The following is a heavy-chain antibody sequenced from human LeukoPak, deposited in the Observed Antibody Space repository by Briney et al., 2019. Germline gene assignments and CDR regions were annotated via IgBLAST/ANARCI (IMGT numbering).Heavy chain of an antibody. CDR1: GYSFTSYW. J-gene: IGHJ4*02. V-gene: IGHV5-51*01. CDR2: IFPGDSDT. D-gene: IGHD2-21*01. CDR3: ARRPLSAVIQNYFEY. Sequence: GESLKISCKGSGYSFTSYWIGWVRQMPGKGLEWMGIIFPGDSDTRYSPSFQGQVTISADKSINTAYPQWSSLKASDTAMYYCARRPLSAVIQNYFEYWGQGTLVTVSS.